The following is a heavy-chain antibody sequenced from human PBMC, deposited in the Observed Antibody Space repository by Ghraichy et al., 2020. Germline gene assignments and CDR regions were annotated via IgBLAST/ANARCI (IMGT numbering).Heavy chain of an antibody. V-gene: IGHV4-59*08. CDR2: IYYSGST. CDR3: ARQGNPGGFYYYYMDV. Sequence: SETLSLTCTVSGGSISSYYWSWIRQPPGKGLEWIGYIYYSGSTNYNPSLKSRVTISVDTSKNQFSLKLSSVTAADTAVYYCARQGNPGGFYYYYMDVWGKGTTVTVSS. J-gene: IGHJ6*03. D-gene: IGHD3-10*01. CDR1: GGSISSYY.